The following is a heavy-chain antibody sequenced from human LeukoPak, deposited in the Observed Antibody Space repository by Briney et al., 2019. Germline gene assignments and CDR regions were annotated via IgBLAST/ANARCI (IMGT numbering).Heavy chain of an antibody. CDR3: ARTGVAVAGRNFDY. J-gene: IGHJ4*02. D-gene: IGHD6-19*01. V-gene: IGHV1-2*02. CDR1: GYTFTGYY. Sequence: ASVKVSCKASGYTFTGYYMHWVRQAPGQGLEWMGWINPNSGGTNYAQKFQGRVTMTRDTSVSTAYMELSRLRSDDTAGYYCARTGVAVAGRNFDYGGQGTLVTVSS. CDR2: INPNSGGT.